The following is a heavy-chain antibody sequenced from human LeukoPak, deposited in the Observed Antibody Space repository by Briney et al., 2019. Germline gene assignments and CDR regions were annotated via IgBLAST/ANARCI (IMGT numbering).Heavy chain of an antibody. CDR1: GDSVSSNDAA. V-gene: IGHV6-1*01. CDR3: AREPSGHSGSFDS. D-gene: IGHD4-23*01. CDR2: TYYRSKWYY. Sequence: SQTLSLTCAIAGDSVSSNDAAWNWIRQSPSRGLEWLGRTYYRSKWYYDYAVSVKSRITINPDTSKNQFSLQLNSVTPDDTAVFYCAREPSGHSGSFDSWGQGTLVTVSS. J-gene: IGHJ4*02.